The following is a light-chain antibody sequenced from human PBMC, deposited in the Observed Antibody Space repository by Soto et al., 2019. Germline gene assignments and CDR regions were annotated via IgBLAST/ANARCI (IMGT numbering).Light chain of an antibody. CDR3: QHYNDWPPTWT. J-gene: IGKJ1*01. Sequence: EIVMTQSPATLSVSPGERATLSCRASQSVSSKLAWYQQKAGRAPRVLIYGASTRATGIPARFSGSGSGTEFTLTISRLQSEDFAVYYCQHYNDWPPTWTFGQGTRVEIK. CDR2: GAS. V-gene: IGKV3-15*01. CDR1: QSVSSK.